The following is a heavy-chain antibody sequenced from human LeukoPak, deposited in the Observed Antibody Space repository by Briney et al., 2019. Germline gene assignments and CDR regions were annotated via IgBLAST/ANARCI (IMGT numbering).Heavy chain of an antibody. CDR2: ISSGSSYI. Sequence: GGSLRLSCAASGFTFSSYTLNWVRQAPGKGLEWLSSISSGSSYIYYADSVKGRFTISRDNAKNSLYLQMNSLRAEDTAVYYCARAGYCGGDCYSKWIHAFDIWGQGTMVTVSS. V-gene: IGHV3-21*04. D-gene: IGHD2-21*02. CDR1: GFTFSSYT. J-gene: IGHJ3*02. CDR3: ARAGYCGGDCYSKWIHAFDI.